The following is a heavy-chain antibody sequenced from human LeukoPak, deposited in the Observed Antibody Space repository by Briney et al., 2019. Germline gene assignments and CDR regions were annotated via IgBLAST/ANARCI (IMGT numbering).Heavy chain of an antibody. D-gene: IGHD3-10*01. CDR2: ISWNSGSI. CDR3: AKGMYYYGSGSADPPYYYYGMDV. CDR1: GFTFSSYG. Sequence: GGSLRLSCAASGFTFSSYGMHWVRQAPGKGLEWVSGISWNSGSIGYADSVKGRFTISRDNAKNSLYLQMNSLRAEDTALYYCAKGMYYYGSGSADPPYYYYGMDVWGQGTTVTVSS. V-gene: IGHV3-9*01. J-gene: IGHJ6*02.